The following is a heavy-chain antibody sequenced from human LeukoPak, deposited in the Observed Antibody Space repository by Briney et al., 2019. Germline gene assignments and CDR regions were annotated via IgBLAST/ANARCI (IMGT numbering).Heavy chain of an antibody. CDR3: ARLQEDSSGYPDY. J-gene: IGHJ4*02. CDR2: ISSSSSYI. V-gene: IGHV3-21*01. Sequence: PGGSLRLSCAASGFTFSSYSMNWVRQAPGKGLEWVSSISSSSSYIYYADSVKGRFTISRDNAKNSLYLQMNSLRAGDTAVYYCARLQEDSSGYPDYWGQGTLVTVSS. CDR1: GFTFSSYS. D-gene: IGHD3-22*01.